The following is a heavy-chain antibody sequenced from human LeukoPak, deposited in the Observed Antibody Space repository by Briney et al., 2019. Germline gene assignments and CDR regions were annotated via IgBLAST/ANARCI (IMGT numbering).Heavy chain of an antibody. CDR3: ARDMDLRDYYYYYGMDV. Sequence: GGSLRLSCAASGFTFSSYGMHWVRQAPGKGLEWVAVISYDGSNKYYADSVKGRFTISRDNSKNTLYLQMNSLRDEDTAVYYCARDMDLRDYYYYYGMDVWGQGTTVTVSS. D-gene: IGHD2-2*03. CDR1: GFTFSSYG. J-gene: IGHJ6*02. V-gene: IGHV3-30*03. CDR2: ISYDGSNK.